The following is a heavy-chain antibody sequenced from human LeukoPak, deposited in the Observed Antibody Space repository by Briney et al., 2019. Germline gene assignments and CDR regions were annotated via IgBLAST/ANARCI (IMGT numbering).Heavy chain of an antibody. CDR1: GFAFSSYN. V-gene: IGHV3-48*02. CDR2: IGSSGSPT. J-gene: IGHJ6*02. Sequence: GGSLRLSCAASGFAFSSYNMNWVRQAPGKGLEWISYIGSSGSPTHYADSVGGRFTISRDNAKNSLYLQMNSLRDEDTAVYFCARRPYSDTSGRLSDVWGQGTTVTVFS. D-gene: IGHD3-22*01. CDR3: ARRPYSDTSGRLSDV.